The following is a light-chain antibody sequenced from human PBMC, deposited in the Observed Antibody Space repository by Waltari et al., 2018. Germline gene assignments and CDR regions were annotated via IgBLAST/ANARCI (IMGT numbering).Light chain of an antibody. CDR2: DVN. CDR3: CSYAGSAVSV. J-gene: IGLJ3*02. CDR1: SSDIGQYNL. V-gene: IGLV2-23*02. Sequence: QSALTQTATVSGSPGQPITISCSGASSDIGQYNLVSWYQQHPGKAPTLIIYDVNKRPSGVSNRFSGSKSGNTAFLTISGLQTADEADYYCCSYAGSAVSVFGGGTKLTVL.